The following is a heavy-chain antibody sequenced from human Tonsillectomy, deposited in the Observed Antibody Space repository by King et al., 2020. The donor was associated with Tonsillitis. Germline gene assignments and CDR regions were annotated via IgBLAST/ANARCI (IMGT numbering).Heavy chain of an antibody. Sequence: LVESGGGLVQPGGSLRLSCAASGFTFSSYAMSWVRQAPGKGLGWVSLICVIGGNTYYADSVKGRFTISRDNSKNTLYLQMNSLRAEDTAIYYCAKNTRYGAVGSIDYWGQGTLVTVSS. V-gene: IGHV3-23*04. D-gene: IGHD1-26*01. CDR2: ICVIGGNT. J-gene: IGHJ4*02. CDR3: AKNTRYGAVGSIDY. CDR1: GFTFSSYA.